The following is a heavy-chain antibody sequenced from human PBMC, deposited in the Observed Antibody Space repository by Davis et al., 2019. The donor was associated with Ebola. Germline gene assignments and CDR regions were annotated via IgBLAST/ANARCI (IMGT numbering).Heavy chain of an antibody. CDR1: GGSISSYY. CDR3: ARIVGTTHFDS. D-gene: IGHD1-26*01. Sequence: SETLSLTCTVSGGSISSYYWSWIRQPPGKGLEWIGYIYYSGNTHYSPSLRSRVTISVDRSKNQFSLDLDSVTAADTAAYYCARIVGTTHFDSWGHGILVTVAS. V-gene: IGHV4-59*08. CDR2: IYYSGNT. J-gene: IGHJ4*01.